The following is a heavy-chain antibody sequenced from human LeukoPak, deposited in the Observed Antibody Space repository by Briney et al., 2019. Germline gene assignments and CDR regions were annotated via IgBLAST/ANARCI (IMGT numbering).Heavy chain of an antibody. Sequence: ASVKVSCKASVYTFTIYYMHWVRQAPGQGLEWMGIINPSGGSTSYAQKFQGRVTMTRDMSTSTVYMELSSLRSEDTAVYYCARDAQTVTTAIQFDYWGQGTLVTVSS. CDR3: ARDAQTVTTAIQFDY. V-gene: IGHV1-46*01. D-gene: IGHD4-11*01. CDR2: INPSGGST. CDR1: VYTFTIYY. J-gene: IGHJ4*02.